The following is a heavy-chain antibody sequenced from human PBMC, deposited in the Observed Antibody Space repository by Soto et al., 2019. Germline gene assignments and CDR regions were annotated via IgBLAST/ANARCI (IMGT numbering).Heavy chain of an antibody. J-gene: IGHJ4*02. CDR1: VYTFTNNV. CDR3: ARVMLGGHSDY. CDR2: MNPNSGNT. V-gene: IGHV1-8*01. D-gene: IGHD2-15*01. Sequence: QVQLVQSGAEVKKPGASVTVSCKASVYTFTNNVINWVRQAPGQGLEWMGWMNPNSGNTGYAQKFQGRVTMTRNTSIRTAYIDLSSLSSDDTAVYYCARVMLGGHSDYWGQGTLVTVSS.